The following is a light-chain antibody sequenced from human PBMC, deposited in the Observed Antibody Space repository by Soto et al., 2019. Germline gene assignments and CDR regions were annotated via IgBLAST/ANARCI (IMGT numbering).Light chain of an antibody. CDR2: GAS. V-gene: IGKV3-15*01. J-gene: IGKJ1*01. CDR1: QTIGNE. CDR3: QQYNGWPWT. Sequence: LTPSPPTPPASPGERVTLSCRATQTIGNELAWYLQRPGQAPRLLMYGASTRATDIPARFSGSGSGTEFSLTITGLQSEDVSVYYCQQYNGWPWTFGLGTKVDIK.